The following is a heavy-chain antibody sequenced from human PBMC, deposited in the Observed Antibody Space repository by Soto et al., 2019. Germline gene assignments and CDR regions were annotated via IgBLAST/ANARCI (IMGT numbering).Heavy chain of an antibody. CDR2: IYYSGST. Sequence: SETLSLTCTVSGGSISSSSYYWGWIRQPPGKGLEWIGSIYYSGSTYYNPSLKSRVTISVDTSKNQFSLKLSSVTAADTAVYYCARRCRVLWFGEFHSWFDPWGQGTLVTVSS. D-gene: IGHD3-10*01. J-gene: IGHJ5*02. CDR3: ARRCRVLWFGEFHSWFDP. CDR1: GGSISSSSYY. V-gene: IGHV4-39*01.